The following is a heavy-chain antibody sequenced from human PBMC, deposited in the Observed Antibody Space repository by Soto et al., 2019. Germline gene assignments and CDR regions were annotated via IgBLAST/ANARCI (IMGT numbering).Heavy chain of an antibody. V-gene: IGHV4-59*01. D-gene: IGHD6-25*01. CDR1: GGSISSYY. Sequence: QVQLQESGPGLVKPSETLSLTCTVSGGSISSYYWGWIRQPPGKGLEWIGYIHYSGSTNYNPSLRSRVNISVETPKNQFSLKVNSMIAADTAIYYCARGGVAARKGRWFDPWGQGTLVTVSS. CDR2: IHYSGST. CDR3: ARGGVAARKGRWFDP. J-gene: IGHJ5*02.